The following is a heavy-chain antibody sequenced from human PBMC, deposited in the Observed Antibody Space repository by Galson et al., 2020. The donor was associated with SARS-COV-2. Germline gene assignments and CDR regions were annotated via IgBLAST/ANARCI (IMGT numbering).Heavy chain of an antibody. V-gene: IGHV3-15*01. D-gene: IGHD3-10*01. Sequence: SGFTFSNAWMTWVRQAPGKGLEWVGRIKNKTDDETTDYAAPVKGRFIISRDDSKNTLYLQMNSLKTEDTGVYYCTTRLLWFGELWIDYWGQGTLVTVSS. J-gene: IGHJ4*02. CDR1: GFTFSNAW. CDR2: IKNKTDDETT. CDR3: TTRLLWFGELWIDY.